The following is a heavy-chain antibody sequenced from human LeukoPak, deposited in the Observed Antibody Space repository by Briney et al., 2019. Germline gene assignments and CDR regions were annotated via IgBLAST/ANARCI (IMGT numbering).Heavy chain of an antibody. Sequence: PSETLSLTCTVSGGSISGGGYYWSWIRQHPGKGLEWIGYIYYSGSTYYNPSLKSRVTISVDTSKNQFSLKLSSVTAADTAVYYCARDLTDQDAFDIWGQGTMVTVSS. CDR3: ARDLTDQDAFDI. J-gene: IGHJ3*02. V-gene: IGHV4-31*03. CDR2: IYYSGST. CDR1: GGSISGGGYY.